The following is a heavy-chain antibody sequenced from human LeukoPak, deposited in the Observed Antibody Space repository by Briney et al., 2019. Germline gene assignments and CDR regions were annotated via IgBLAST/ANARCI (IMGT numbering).Heavy chain of an antibody. D-gene: IGHD3-22*01. V-gene: IGHV3-66*01. CDR3: ARDLKYYYDSSGYPSMDV. CDR2: IYSGGST. J-gene: IGHJ6*02. CDR1: GFTVSSNY. Sequence: GGSLRLSCAASGFTVSSNYMSWVRQAPGKGLEWVSVIYSGGSTYYADSVKGRFTISRDNSKNTLYLQMNSLRAEDTAVYYCARDLKYYYDSSGYPSMDVWGQGTTVTVSS.